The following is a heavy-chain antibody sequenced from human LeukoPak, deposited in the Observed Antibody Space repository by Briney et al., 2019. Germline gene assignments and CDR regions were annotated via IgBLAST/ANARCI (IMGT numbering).Heavy chain of an antibody. D-gene: IGHD4-17*01. CDR1: GFTFSDYY. CDR3: ARDEPSTVTTLWLPYGMDV. J-gene: IGHJ6*02. CDR2: ISSSGSTI. V-gene: IGHV3-11*01. Sequence: GGSLRLSCAASGFTFSDYYMSWIRQAPGKGLEWVSYISSSGSTIYYADSAKGRFTISRDNAKNSLYLQMNSLRAEDTAVYYCARDEPSTVTTLWLPYGMDVWGQGTTVTVSS.